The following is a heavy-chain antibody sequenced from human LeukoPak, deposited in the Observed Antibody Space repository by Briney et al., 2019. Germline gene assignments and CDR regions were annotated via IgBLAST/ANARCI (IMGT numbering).Heavy chain of an antibody. Sequence: KSGGSLRLSCAASGFTFSDYYMSWIRQAPGKGLEWVSYISSSGSTIYYADSVKGRFTISRDNAKNSLYLQMNSLRAEDMALYYCAKGSSAWNEVFHFDYWGQGTLVTVSS. D-gene: IGHD6-19*01. CDR1: GFTFSDYY. J-gene: IGHJ4*02. V-gene: IGHV3-11*01. CDR3: AKGSSAWNEVFHFDY. CDR2: ISSSGSTI.